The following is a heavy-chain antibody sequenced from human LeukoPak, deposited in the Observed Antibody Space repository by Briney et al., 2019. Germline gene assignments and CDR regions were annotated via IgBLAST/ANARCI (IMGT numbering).Heavy chain of an antibody. CDR3: AKTGYGGNWYYFDY. CDR2: ISSSSSTI. V-gene: IGHV3-48*01. J-gene: IGHJ4*02. D-gene: IGHD4-23*01. CDR1: GFTFSSYS. Sequence: PGGSLRLSCAASGFTFSSYSMNWVRQAPGKGLEWVSYISSSSSTIYYADSVKGRFTISRDNAKNSLYLQMNSLRAEDTAVYYCAKTGYGGNWYYFDYWGQGTLVTVSS.